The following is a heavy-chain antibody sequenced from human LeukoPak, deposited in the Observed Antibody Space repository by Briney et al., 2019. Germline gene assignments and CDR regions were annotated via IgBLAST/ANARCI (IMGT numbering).Heavy chain of an antibody. CDR3: AKWGSGWYEAAYEFNWFDP. J-gene: IGHJ5*02. D-gene: IGHD6-19*01. CDR1: GFTFSSYA. Sequence: GRSLRLSCAASGFTFSSYAMHWVRQAPGKGLDGVALISYDGSNKYYADSVKRRFTIYRDNSKNTLYLQMNSLTAADTAVHYCAKWGSGWYEAAYEFNWFDPWGQGTLVTVSS. CDR2: ISYDGSNK. V-gene: IGHV3-30*04.